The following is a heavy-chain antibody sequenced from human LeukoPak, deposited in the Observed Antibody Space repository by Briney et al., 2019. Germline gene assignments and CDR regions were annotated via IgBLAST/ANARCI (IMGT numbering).Heavy chain of an antibody. CDR3: ARVGVTTMTVDV. CDR1: GFTFSSYW. D-gene: IGHD4-17*01. CDR2: ISSSGINI. V-gene: IGHV3-48*04. Sequence: RGSLRLSCAASGFTFSSYWMAWVRQAPGKGLEWVSYISSSGINIYYADSVKGRFTISRDNAKNSLYLQMNSLRSEDTALYYCARVGVTTMTVDVWGQGTTVTVSS. J-gene: IGHJ6*02.